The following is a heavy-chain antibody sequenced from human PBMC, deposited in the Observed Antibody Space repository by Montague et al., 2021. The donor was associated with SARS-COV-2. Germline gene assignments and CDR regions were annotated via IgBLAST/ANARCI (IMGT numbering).Heavy chain of an antibody. V-gene: IGHV3-48*03. CDR2: ISTISYTT. J-gene: IGHJ3*02. D-gene: IGHD3-16*02. CDR3: TRDYRSIVGDGLDI. Sequence: SLRLSCAASGFTFSNYDMNWVLQAPVKGPEWLSYISTISYTTSYAGSVKGRFTISRDNGKNSLYLQMNSLRVEDTAVYYCTRDYRSIVGDGLDIWGQGTKVTVSS. CDR1: GFTFSNYD.